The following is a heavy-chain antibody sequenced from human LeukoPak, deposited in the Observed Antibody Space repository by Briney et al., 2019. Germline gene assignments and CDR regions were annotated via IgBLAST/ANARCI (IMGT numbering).Heavy chain of an antibody. D-gene: IGHD7-27*01. CDR2: INHRGIT. CDR1: GGSFSTYY. CDR3: ARDETGDAY. Sequence: PSETLSLTCAVYGGSFSTYYWNWIRQPPGKGLEWIGEINHRGITNYNSSLKSRVTISVDTSKNQFSLRLSSVTAADTAMYYCARDETGDAYWGQGTLVTVSS. V-gene: IGHV4-34*01. J-gene: IGHJ4*02.